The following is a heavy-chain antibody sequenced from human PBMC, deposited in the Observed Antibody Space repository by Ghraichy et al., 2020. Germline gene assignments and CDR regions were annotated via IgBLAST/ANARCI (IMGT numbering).Heavy chain of an antibody. D-gene: IGHD6-19*01. V-gene: IGHV1-18*01. J-gene: IGHJ6*02. CDR3: ARCPRGAVPGGLDV. Sequence: ALVKVSCKASGYTFFTYDISWVRQAPGQGLEWMGWIGTYNGYTDYAQNLQGRVTMTTNTSRSTSYMELRSLTYDDTAMYFCARCPRGAVPGGLDVWGQGTTVTV. CDR1: GYTFFTYD. CDR2: IGTYNGYT.